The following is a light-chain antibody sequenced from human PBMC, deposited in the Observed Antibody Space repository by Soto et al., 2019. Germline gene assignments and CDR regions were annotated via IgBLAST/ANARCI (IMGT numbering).Light chain of an antibody. CDR1: QSVSSTY. Sequence: EIVLTQSPGTLSLSPGERAILTCRASQSVSSTYLAWYQQKPGQAPRLLLYGASSRATGIPDRFSGSGSGTDFTLTISRLEPEDFAVYYCQQYGSSPPYTFGQGTNLEIK. CDR2: GAS. J-gene: IGKJ2*01. V-gene: IGKV3-20*01. CDR3: QQYGSSPPYT.